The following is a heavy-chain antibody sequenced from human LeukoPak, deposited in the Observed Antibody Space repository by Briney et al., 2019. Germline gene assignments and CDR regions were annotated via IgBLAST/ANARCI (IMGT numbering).Heavy chain of an antibody. CDR2: ISTSSSYI. CDR3: ARDQGQYNWFDP. V-gene: IGHV3-21*01. D-gene: IGHD2/OR15-2a*01. CDR1: GFTFSSSS. J-gene: IGHJ5*02. Sequence: GGSLRLSCAASGFTFSSSSMNWVRQAPGKGLEWVSSISTSSSYIYYADSVKGRFTISRDNAKNSLYLQMNSLRAEDTAVYYSARDQGQYNWFDPWGQGTLVTVSS.